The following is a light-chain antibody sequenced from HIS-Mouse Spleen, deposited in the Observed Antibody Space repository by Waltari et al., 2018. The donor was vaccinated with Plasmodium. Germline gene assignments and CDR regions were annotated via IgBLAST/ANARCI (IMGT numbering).Light chain of an antibody. V-gene: IGLV3-21*02. CDR1: NIGSKS. J-gene: IGLJ3*02. Sequence: SYVLTQPPSVSVAPGQTARITCGGTNIGSKSVHWYQQKPRKAPVLVVYDDSNRPSGIPERFSGSNSGNTATLTISRVEAADEADYYCQVWDSSSDHWVFGGGTKLTVL. CDR3: QVWDSSSDHWV. CDR2: DDS.